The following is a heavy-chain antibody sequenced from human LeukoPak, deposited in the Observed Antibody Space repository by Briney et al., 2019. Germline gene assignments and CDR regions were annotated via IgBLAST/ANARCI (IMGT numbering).Heavy chain of an antibody. D-gene: IGHD3-16*02. V-gene: IGHV3-21*01. CDR3: ARDREGDYIWGSYRPDWFDP. CDR2: IRSSSYK. Sequence: PGGSLRLSCAASGFTSSTYTMNWVRQAEERGLGWGSSIRSSSYKYFADSVKGRFTISRDNAKDSPYLQMNSLRAEDTAVYYCARDREGDYIWGSYRPDWFDPWGQGTLVTVSS. J-gene: IGHJ5*02. CDR1: GFTSSTYT.